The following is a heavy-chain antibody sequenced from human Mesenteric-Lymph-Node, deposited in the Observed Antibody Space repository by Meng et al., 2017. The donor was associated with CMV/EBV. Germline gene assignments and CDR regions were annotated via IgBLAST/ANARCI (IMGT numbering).Heavy chain of an antibody. CDR1: GGSLSSGGYY. Sequence: LPCTVSGGSLSSGGYYWSWLRLHPGKGLEWIGYIYYSGSTNYNPSLKSRLTMSVDTSKNQFSLKLSSVTAADTAVYYCARGGDWVDYWGQGTLVTVSS. CDR3: ARGGDWVDY. D-gene: IGHD2-21*01. V-gene: IGHV4-31*03. J-gene: IGHJ4*02. CDR2: IYYSGST.